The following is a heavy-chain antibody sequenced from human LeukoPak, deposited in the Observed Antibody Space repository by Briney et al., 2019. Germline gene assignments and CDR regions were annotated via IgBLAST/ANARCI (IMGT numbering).Heavy chain of an antibody. CDR3: AKNLAPFGSGAFVDY. CDR2: IDSGGNT. J-gene: IGHJ4*02. CDR1: GFTISSNY. D-gene: IGHD3-10*01. Sequence: GGSLRLSCAASGFTISSNYMSWARQAPGKGLEWVSLIDSGGNTYYADSVEGRFTISRDNSKNTLYVQMNSLRAEDTAVYYCAKNLAPFGSGAFVDYWGQGTLVTVSS. V-gene: IGHV3-66*01.